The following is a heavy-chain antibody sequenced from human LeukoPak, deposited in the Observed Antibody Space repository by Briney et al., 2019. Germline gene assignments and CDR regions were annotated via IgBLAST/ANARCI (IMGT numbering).Heavy chain of an antibody. CDR2: ISYDGSNK. Sequence: GGSLRLSCAVSGFTFSSYGMHWVRQAPGKGLEWVAVISYDGSNKYYADSVKGRFTISRDNSKNTLYLQMNSLRAEDTAVYYCAKDRGFDYWGQGTLVTVSS. J-gene: IGHJ4*02. CDR1: GFTFSSYG. CDR3: AKDRGFDY. V-gene: IGHV3-30*18.